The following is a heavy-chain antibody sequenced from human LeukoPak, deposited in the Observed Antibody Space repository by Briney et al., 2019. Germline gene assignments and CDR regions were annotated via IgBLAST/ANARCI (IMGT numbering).Heavy chain of an antibody. V-gene: IGHV4-34*01. CDR1: GGSFSGYY. CDR2: IYYSGST. D-gene: IGHD3-10*01. J-gene: IGHJ6*03. Sequence: SETLSLTCAVYGGSFSGYYWSWIRQPPGKGLEWIGSIYYSGSTYYNPSLKSRVTISVDTSKNQFSLKLSSVTAADTAVYYCARAGGITMVRGDNYYYYYMDVWGKGTTVTVSS. CDR3: ARAGGITMVRGDNYYYYYMDV.